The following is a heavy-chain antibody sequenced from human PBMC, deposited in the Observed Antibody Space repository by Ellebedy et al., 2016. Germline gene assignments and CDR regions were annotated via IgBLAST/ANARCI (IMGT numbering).Heavy chain of an antibody. CDR2: IFFSGNT. Sequence: SETLSLTCTVSGGSIITTEYYWGWIRQPPGKGLEWIGTIFFSGNTFHNPSLRSRVTVSVDTSKNQFSLILTSVTAADTALYYCVRGSVRGGHMDVWGKGTTVTVSS. CDR3: VRGSVRGGHMDV. D-gene: IGHD3-10*02. V-gene: IGHV4-39*07. J-gene: IGHJ6*03. CDR1: GGSIITTEYY.